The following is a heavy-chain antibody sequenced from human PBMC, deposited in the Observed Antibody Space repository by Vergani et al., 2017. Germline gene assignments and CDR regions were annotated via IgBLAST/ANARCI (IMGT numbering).Heavy chain of an antibody. CDR3: AKDHWEYSGYEFFYDY. J-gene: IGHJ4*02. CDR1: GFTFSSYC. D-gene: IGHD5-12*01. V-gene: IGHV3-30*18. CDR2: ISYDGSNK. Sequence: VQLVESGGGLVQPGRSLRLSCAASGFTFSSYCMHWVRQAPGKGLEWVAFISYDGSNKYYADSVKGRFTITRDNSKTTLYLQMNSLRAEDTAVYYCAKDHWEYSGYEFFYDYWGQGTLVTVSS.